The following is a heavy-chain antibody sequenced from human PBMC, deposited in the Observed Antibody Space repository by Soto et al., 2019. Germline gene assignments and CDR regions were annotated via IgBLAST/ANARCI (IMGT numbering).Heavy chain of an antibody. J-gene: IGHJ6*03. CDR3: GRAGEYSGYAPYYYYYMDV. V-gene: IGHV4-34*01. CDR1: GGSFSGYY. Sequence: QVQLQQWGAGLLKPSETLSLTCAVYGGSFSGYYWSWIRQPPGKGLEWIGEINHSGSTNYNPSLKSRVTIPVDTSKNQFSLKLSSVTAADTAVYYCGRAGEYSGYAPYYYYYMDVW. D-gene: IGHD5-12*01. CDR2: INHSGST.